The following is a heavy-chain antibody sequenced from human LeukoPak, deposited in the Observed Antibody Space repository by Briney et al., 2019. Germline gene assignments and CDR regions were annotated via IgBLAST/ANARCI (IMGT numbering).Heavy chain of an antibody. D-gene: IGHD2-2*02. Sequence: SETLSLTCTVSGGSISSSSYYWAWLRPPPGRGLEWLGSIFYSGTTYYNPSLRSRVTISVDTSKDQFSLKLSSVTAADTALYYCARDHCSSPSCYTNWFDPWGQGTLVTVSS. CDR3: ARDHCSSPSCYTNWFDP. V-gene: IGHV4-39*07. CDR1: GGSISSSSYY. J-gene: IGHJ5*02. CDR2: IFYSGTT.